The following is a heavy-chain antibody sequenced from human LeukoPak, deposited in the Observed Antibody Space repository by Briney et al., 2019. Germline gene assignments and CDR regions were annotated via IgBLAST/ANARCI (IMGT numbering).Heavy chain of an antibody. CDR2: VHLSGRT. V-gene: IGHV4-4*02. Sequence: SGTLSLTCGVSGGSISTTNWWTWVRQPPGEGLGWTGEVHLSGRTHYNPSLESRVTMSVDMSENHISLRLTSVTAADTAVYYCAREGGPYRPLDYSGQGTLVTASS. J-gene: IGHJ4*02. CDR1: GGSISTTNW. CDR3: AREGGPYRPLDY.